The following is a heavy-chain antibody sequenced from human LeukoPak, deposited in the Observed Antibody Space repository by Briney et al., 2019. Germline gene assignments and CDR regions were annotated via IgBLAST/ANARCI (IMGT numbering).Heavy chain of an antibody. Sequence: SETLSLTCTVSGGSISSGGYHWSWIRQHPGKGLEWIGYIYYSGSTYYNPSLKSRVTISVDTSKNQFSLKLSSVTAADTAVYYCGAAAGTWYFDLWGRGTLVTVSS. CDR3: GAAAGTWYFDL. D-gene: IGHD6-13*01. CDR2: IYYSGST. CDR1: GGSISSGGYH. J-gene: IGHJ2*01. V-gene: IGHV4-31*03.